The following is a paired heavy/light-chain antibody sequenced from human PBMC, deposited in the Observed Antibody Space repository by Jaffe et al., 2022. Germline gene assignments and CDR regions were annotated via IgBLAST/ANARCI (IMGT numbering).Heavy chain of an antibody. V-gene: IGHV3-23*01. D-gene: IGHD3-16*01. CDR3: ARDDAVGGGYLDH. Sequence: EVQLLESGGGLVEPGGSLTLSCAASGFKFGDYGMSWVRQAPGKGLEWISLITGGADETRYGDLVKGRFTISRDNSKNTLSLQMNSLRAEDTAIYYCARDDAVGGGYLDHWGQGILVTVSP. J-gene: IGHJ4*02. CDR1: GFKFGDYG. CDR2: ITGGADET.
Light chain of an antibody. CDR3: EEYDGYSRT. J-gene: IGKJ1*01. V-gene: IGKV1-5*03. Sequence: DVQMTQSPSILSASVGDTVTITCRASQTINNWLAWYQQRPGKAPKLLIYKTFYLGNGVPWRFRGRGYGTEFTLTISSLQPDDFAVYYCEEYDGYSRTFGQGTTVEI. CDR2: KTF. CDR1: QTINNW.